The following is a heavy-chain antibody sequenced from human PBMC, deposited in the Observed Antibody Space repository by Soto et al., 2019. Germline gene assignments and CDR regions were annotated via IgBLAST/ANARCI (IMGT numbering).Heavy chain of an antibody. CDR1: GFSLSTSGVG. Sequence: QITLKESGPTLVKPTQTLTLTCTFSGFSLSTSGVGVGWIRQPPGKALEWLALIYCDDDKRYSPSLKSRLTITKDTSKNQVVLTMTNMDPVDTATYYCAHRLGGIGVAGTFDYWGQGTLVTVSS. J-gene: IGHJ4*02. CDR2: IYCDDDK. D-gene: IGHD6-13*01. V-gene: IGHV2-5*02. CDR3: AHRLGGIGVAGTFDY.